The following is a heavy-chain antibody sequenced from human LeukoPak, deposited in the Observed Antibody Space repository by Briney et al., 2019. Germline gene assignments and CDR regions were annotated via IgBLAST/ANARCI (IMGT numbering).Heavy chain of an antibody. J-gene: IGHJ4*02. CDR3: AKEGDYGDYGNDY. CDR2: ISGSGGST. Sequence: GGSLRLSCAASGFTFSSYWMSWIRQAPGKGLEWVSAISGSGGSTYYADSVKGRFTISRDNSKNTLYLQMNSLRAEDTAVYYCAKEGDYGDYGNDYWGQGTLVTVSS. V-gene: IGHV3-23*01. CDR1: GFTFSSYW. D-gene: IGHD4-17*01.